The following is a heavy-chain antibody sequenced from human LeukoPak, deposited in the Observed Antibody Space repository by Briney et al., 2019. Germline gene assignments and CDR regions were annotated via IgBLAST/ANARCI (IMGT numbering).Heavy chain of an antibody. J-gene: IGHJ6*02. CDR3: ARDLSSSGYYFLNYYYYYGMDV. CDR2: ISSSGSTI. D-gene: IGHD3-22*01. CDR1: GFTFSDYY. Sequence: GGSLRHSCAASGFTFSDYYMSWIRQAPGKGLEWVSYISSSGSTIYYADSVKGRFTISRDNAKNSLYLQMNSLRAEDTAVYYCARDLSSSGYYFLNYYYYYGMDVWGQGTTVTVSS. V-gene: IGHV3-11*01.